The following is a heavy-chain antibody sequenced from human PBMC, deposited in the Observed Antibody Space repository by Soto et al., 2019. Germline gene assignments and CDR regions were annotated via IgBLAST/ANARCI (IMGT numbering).Heavy chain of an antibody. J-gene: IGHJ6*03. V-gene: IGHV1-18*01. Sequence: ASVKVSCKASGYTFTSYGISWVRQAPGQGLEWMGWISAYNGNTNYAQKLQGRVTMTTDTSTSTAYMELRSLRSDDTAVYYCARANLRITMVRGVPNYYYMDVWGKGTTVTVSS. D-gene: IGHD3-10*01. CDR2: ISAYNGNT. CDR3: ARANLRITMVRGVPNYYYMDV. CDR1: GYTFTSYG.